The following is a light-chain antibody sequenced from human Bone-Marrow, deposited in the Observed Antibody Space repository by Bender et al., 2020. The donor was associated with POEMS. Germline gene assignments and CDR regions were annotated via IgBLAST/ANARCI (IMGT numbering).Light chain of an antibody. CDR1: SSNIGAHA. J-gene: IGLJ3*02. Sequence: QSVLIQPPSASGTPGQSVTISCSVGSSNIGAHAVNWYQHLPGTAPKLLIYSSHRRPSEVPDRFSGSRSGTSASLAVCGLQSEDEADYYCAFWDDSIKGWLCGGGTRLTVL. CDR2: SSH. CDR3: AFWDDSIKGWL. V-gene: IGLV1-44*01.